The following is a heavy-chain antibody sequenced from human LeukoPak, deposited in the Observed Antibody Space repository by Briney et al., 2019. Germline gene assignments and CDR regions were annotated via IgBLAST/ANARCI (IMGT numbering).Heavy chain of an antibody. CDR3: ARDRETYGANSPFDY. J-gene: IGHJ4*02. V-gene: IGHV3-33*01. D-gene: IGHD4-23*01. CDR1: GFTFSRYG. CDR2: IWFDGSNK. Sequence: PGGSLRLSCAASGFTFSRYGMHWVRQAPGKGLEWVAVIWFDGSNKYYADSVKGRFTISRDNSKNTLFLQINSLRAEDTAVYYCARDRETYGANSPFDYWGRGTLVTVSS.